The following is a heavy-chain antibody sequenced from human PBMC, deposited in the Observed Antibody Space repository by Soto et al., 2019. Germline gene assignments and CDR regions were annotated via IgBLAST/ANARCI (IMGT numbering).Heavy chain of an antibody. CDR1: GFTFSSYG. J-gene: IGHJ4*02. V-gene: IGHV3-33*01. Sequence: QVQLVESGGGVVQPGRSLRLSCAASGFTFSSYGMHWVRQAPGKGLEWVAVIWYDGSNKYYADSVKGRSTISRDNSKNTLYLQMNSLRAEDTAVYYCARDPNTSSGYDYPSFDYWGQGTLVTVSS. CDR2: IWYDGSNK. D-gene: IGHD5-12*01. CDR3: ARDPNTSSGYDYPSFDY.